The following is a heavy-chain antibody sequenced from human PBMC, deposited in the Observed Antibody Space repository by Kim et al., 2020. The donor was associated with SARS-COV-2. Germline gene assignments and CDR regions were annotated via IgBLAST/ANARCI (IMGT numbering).Heavy chain of an antibody. J-gene: IGHJ4*02. Sequence: SQKFQGRVTITRDNSASTAYMELSSLRSEDTAVYYCARAGGRPFEYYFDYWGQGTLVTVSS. D-gene: IGHD2-15*01. V-gene: IGHV1-3*01. CDR3: ARAGGRPFEYYFDY.